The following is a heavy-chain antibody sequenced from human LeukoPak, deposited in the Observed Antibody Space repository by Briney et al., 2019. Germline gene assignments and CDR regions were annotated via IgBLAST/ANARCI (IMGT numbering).Heavy chain of an antibody. CDR2: ISPYNDYT. CDR3: ARWYCSSTSCYAGAFDM. J-gene: IGHJ3*02. Sequence: ASVKVSCKASGYTFTNYGISWVRQAPGQGLEWMGWISPYNDYTNYAQRLQGRVTMTTDTSTSTGYMELRSLRSDDTAVYYCARWYCSSTSCYAGAFDMWGQGTMVTVSS. D-gene: IGHD2-2*01. CDR1: GYTFTNYG. V-gene: IGHV1-18*04.